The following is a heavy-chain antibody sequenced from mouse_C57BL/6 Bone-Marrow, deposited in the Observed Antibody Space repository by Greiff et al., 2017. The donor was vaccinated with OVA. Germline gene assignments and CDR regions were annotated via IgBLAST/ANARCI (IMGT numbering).Heavy chain of an antibody. Sequence: QVQLKQPGAELVKPGASVKVSCKASGYTFTSYWMHWVKQRPGQGLEWIGRIHPSDSDTNYNQKFKGKATLTVDKSSSTAYMQLSSLTSEDSAVYYCAITHYYGSSYWYFGVWGTGTTVTVSS. V-gene: IGHV1-74*01. D-gene: IGHD1-1*01. CDR3: AITHYYGSSYWYFGV. CDR1: GYTFTSYW. CDR2: IHPSDSDT. J-gene: IGHJ1*03.